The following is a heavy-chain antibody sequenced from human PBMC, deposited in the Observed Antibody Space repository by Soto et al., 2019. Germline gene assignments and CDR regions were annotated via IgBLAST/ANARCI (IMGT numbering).Heavy chain of an antibody. D-gene: IGHD1-26*01. CDR2: IWYDGSNK. CDR1: GFTFSSYG. V-gene: IGHV3-33*01. CDR3: ARDPRVGATTLPLGAFDI. J-gene: IGHJ3*02. Sequence: QVQLVESGGGMVQPGRSLRLSCAASGFTFSSYGMHWVRQAPGKGLEWVAVIWYDGSNKYYADSVKGRFTISRDNSKNARYLQMNSVRAEDTAVYYCARDPRVGATTLPLGAFDIWGQGTMVTVSS.